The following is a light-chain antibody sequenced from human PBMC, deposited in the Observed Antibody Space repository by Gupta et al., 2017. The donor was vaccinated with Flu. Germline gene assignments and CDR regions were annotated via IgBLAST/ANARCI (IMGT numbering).Light chain of an antibody. V-gene: IGKV3-15*01. CDR2: DAF. CDR3: LQNNNWPLS. J-gene: IGKJ4*01. CDR1: QSVSTK. Sequence: SQGERATLSCRASQSVSTKLAWYQQKPGQAPRLLIFDAFTRATSIPDRFSGSGSGTEFTLTISSLQSEDFAVYYCLQNNNWPLSFGGGTKVEIK.